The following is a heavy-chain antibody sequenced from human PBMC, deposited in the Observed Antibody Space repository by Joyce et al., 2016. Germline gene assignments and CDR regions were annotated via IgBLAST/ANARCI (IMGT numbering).Heavy chain of an antibody. CDR1: GYSFSTDW. D-gene: IGHD1-1*01. J-gene: IGHJ5*02. CDR2: IYPRDSDT. V-gene: IGHV5-51*01. Sequence: EVQLVPSGAEVKKPGASLQISCKASGYSFSTDWIGWLRQMPGKGLEWTWVIYPRDSDTRFNPSFEGQVTMSVDTSTKTAYLQWSSLRASDTAIYYCARLLDGPNWFDPWGQGTLVTVSS. CDR3: ARLLDGPNWFDP.